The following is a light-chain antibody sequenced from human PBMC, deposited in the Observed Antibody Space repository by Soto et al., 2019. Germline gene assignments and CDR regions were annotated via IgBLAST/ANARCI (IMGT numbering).Light chain of an antibody. CDR2: GAT. V-gene: IGKV3-15*01. CDR1: QSVSSN. CDR3: QHYNNWPPMYT. J-gene: IGKJ2*01. Sequence: EIVMTQSPATLSVSAGERATLSCRASQSVSSNLAWYQQKPGQAPRLLIYGATTRATGIPARFSGSGSGTEFTLTISSLQSEDFAVYYCQHYNNWPPMYTFGQGTKLEIK.